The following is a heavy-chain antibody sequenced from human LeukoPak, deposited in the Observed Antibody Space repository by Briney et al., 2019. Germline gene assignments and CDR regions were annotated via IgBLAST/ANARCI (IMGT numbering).Heavy chain of an antibody. V-gene: IGHV3-7*01. CDR2: IKEDGSEK. J-gene: IGHJ3*02. CDR1: GFTFSNYW. CDR3: ARDRSGSYDRGAFDI. Sequence: GGSLRLSCASSGFTFSNYWMSWVRQAPGKGLEWVANIKEDGSEKDYVDSVKGRFTISRDNSKNTLYLQMNSLRAEDTAVYYCARDRSGSYDRGAFDIWGQGTMVTVSS. D-gene: IGHD1-26*01.